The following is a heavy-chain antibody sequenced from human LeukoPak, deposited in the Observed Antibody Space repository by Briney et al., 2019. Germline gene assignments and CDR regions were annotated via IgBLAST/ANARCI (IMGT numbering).Heavy chain of an antibody. D-gene: IGHD3-22*01. Sequence: SETLSLTCTVSGGSISSSSYYWGWIRQPPGKGLEWIGSIYYSGSTYYNPSLKSRVTISVDTSKNQFSLKLSSVTAADTAVYYCAREYYYDSSGYSSDAFDIWGQGTMVTVSS. V-gene: IGHV4-39*02. J-gene: IGHJ3*02. CDR2: IYYSGST. CDR1: GGSISSSSYY. CDR3: AREYYYDSSGYSSDAFDI.